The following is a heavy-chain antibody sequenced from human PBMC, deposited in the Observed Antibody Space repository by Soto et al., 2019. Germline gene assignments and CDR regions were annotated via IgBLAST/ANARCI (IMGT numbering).Heavy chain of an antibody. J-gene: IGHJ4*02. Sequence: QIQLVQSGAEVKKPGASVKVSCKTSGYTFTNYDINWVRQDTGQGLEWMGYMSPNSGNTGYAQKFQGRVTMTRDTSIRTAYMELSSLRSEATAVYYCVPWGRSGWATGFYWGQGTLVTASS. D-gene: IGHD6-19*01. CDR2: MSPNSGNT. CDR3: VPWGRSGWATGFY. V-gene: IGHV1-8*01. CDR1: GYTFTNYD.